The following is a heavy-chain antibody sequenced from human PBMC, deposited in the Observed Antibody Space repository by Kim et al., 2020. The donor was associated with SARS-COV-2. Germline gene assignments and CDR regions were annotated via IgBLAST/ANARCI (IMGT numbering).Heavy chain of an antibody. CDR1: GGSFSGYY. J-gene: IGHJ6*02. D-gene: IGHD3-22*01. Sequence: SETLSLTCAVYGGSFSGYYWSWIRQPPGKGLEWIGEINHSGSTNYNPSLKSRVTISVDTSKNQFSLKLSSVTAADPAVYYCARGRYYDSSGYGPYYGMDVWGQGTTVTVSS. V-gene: IGHV4-34*01. CDR2: INHSGST. CDR3: ARGRYYDSSGYGPYYGMDV.